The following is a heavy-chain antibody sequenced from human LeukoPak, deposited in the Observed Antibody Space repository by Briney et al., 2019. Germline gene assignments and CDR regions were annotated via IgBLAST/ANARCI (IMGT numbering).Heavy chain of an antibody. CDR3: ARDAFMGY. CDR1: GFTVSSND. CDR2: IYNGGGTT. J-gene: IGHJ4*02. V-gene: IGHV3-53*01. D-gene: IGHD3-10*01. Sequence: PGGSLRLSCAVSGFTVSSNDMNWVRQAPGKGLKWVSIIYNGGGTTYYADSVQGRFTISRDNSKNTLYLQMNSLRAEDTALYYCARDAFMGYWGQGTLVTVSS.